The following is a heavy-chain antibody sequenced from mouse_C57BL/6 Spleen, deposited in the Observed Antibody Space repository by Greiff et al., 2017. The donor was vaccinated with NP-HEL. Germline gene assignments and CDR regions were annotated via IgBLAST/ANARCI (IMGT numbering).Heavy chain of an antibody. J-gene: IGHJ1*03. CDR3: ARAGNYYGSSWYFDV. Sequence: EVKLVESGGDLVKPGGSLKLSCAASGFTFSSYGMSWVRQTPDKRLEWVATISSGGSYTYYPDSVKGRFAISRDNAKNTLYLQMSSLKSEDTAMYYCARAGNYYGSSWYFDVWGTGTTVTVSS. D-gene: IGHD1-1*01. CDR1: GFTFSSYG. V-gene: IGHV5-6*01. CDR2: ISSGGSYT.